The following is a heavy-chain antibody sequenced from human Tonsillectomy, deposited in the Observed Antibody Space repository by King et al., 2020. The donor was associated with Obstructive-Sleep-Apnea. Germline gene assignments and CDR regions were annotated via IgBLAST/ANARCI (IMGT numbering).Heavy chain of an antibody. J-gene: IGHJ6*02. CDR1: GYTFTSYG. D-gene: IGHD3-16*01. V-gene: IGHV1-18*01. CDR2: ISAYNGNT. CDR3: ARGGEFADYYYYYGMDV. Sequence: QLVQSGAEVKKPGASVKVSCKASGYTFTSYGISWVRQAPGQGLEGMGWISAYNGNTNYAQKFQGRGTMTTETSTSTGYMELRSLSSEDTAVYYWARGGEFADYYYYYGMDVWGQGTTVTVSS.